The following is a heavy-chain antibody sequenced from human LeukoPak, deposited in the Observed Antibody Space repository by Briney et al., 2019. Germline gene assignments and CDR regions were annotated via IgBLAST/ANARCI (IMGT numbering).Heavy chain of an antibody. V-gene: IGHV4-59*08. CDR3: ARHPFATPFDY. J-gene: IGHJ4*02. D-gene: IGHD2-15*01. Sequence: SETLSLTCTVSGDSVSGDYGSWIRQPPGKGLEWIGYVYYSGDTNYNPSLKSRVTMSLDTSKNQVSLRLSSVTAADTAVYYCARHPFATPFDYWGRGTLLTVSS. CDR2: VYYSGDT. CDR1: GDSVSGDY.